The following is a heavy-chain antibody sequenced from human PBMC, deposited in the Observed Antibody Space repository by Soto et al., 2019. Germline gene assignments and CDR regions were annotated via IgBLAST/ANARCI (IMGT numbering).Heavy chain of an antibody. CDR3: ATDSVSTFSAHLTF. D-gene: IGHD5-12*01. J-gene: IGHJ6*04. V-gene: IGHV3-15*01. CDR1: GFTFSAAW. Sequence: EVQLVESGGGLVKPGGSLRLSCAASGFTFSAAWMTWVRQPPGKGLEWVGRVTRKVDGETTDFAAPVKGRFTILRDVSKNTLYLQMNNLEAEDTGVYYCATDSVSTFSAHLTFWGEGNSVTVSS. CDR2: VTRKVDGETT.